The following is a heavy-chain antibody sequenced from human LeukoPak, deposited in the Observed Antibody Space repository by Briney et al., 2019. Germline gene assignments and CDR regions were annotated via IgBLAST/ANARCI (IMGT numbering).Heavy chain of an antibody. CDR3: ASTERCSTACPLDY. J-gene: IGHJ4*02. D-gene: IGHD2-2*01. Sequence: AETLSLTCALYGGSFRGYHWSWIRQPPGKGLEWIGEINHSGSTNYNPSLKSRVTISLDTSMKKFSLKLNSVTAADTAVYYCASTERCSTACPLDYWGQGTLVTVSS. CDR1: GGSFRGYH. CDR2: INHSGST. V-gene: IGHV4-34*01.